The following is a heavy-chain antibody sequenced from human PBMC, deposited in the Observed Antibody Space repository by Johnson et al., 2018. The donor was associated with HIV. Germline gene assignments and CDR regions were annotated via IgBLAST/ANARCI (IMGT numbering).Heavy chain of an antibody. CDR3: ARVQDRVAGNSYGAFDI. CDR2: IRYDGSNK. J-gene: IGHJ3*02. Sequence: QVQLVESGGGVVQPGRSLRLSCAASGFTFSVYAMHWVRQAPGKGLEWVAFIRYDGSNKYYADSVKCRFTISRDNSKNFLYLQRNSLRAEDTALYYCARVQDRVAGNSYGAFDIWGQGTMVTVSS. V-gene: IGHV3-33*08. CDR1: GFTFSVYA. D-gene: IGHD6-19*01.